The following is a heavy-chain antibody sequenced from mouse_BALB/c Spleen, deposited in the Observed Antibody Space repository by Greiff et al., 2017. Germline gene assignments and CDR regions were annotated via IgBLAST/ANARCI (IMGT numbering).Heavy chain of an antibody. J-gene: IGHJ3*01. D-gene: IGHD4-1*01. CDR3: AREGGGLGRGWFAY. V-gene: IGHV14-1*02. CDR2: IDPENGNT. Sequence: EVQLQQSGAELVRPGALVKLSCKASGFNIKDYYMHWVKQRPEQGLEWIGWIDPENGNTIYDPKFPGKASITADTTTNTAYLQLSSLTSEDTAVYYGAREGGGLGRGWFAYWGQGTLVTVSA. CDR1: GFNIKDYY.